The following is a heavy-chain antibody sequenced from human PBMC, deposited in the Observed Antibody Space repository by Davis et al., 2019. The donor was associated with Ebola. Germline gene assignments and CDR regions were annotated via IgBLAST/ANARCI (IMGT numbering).Heavy chain of an antibody. CDR2: LSTRDGGT. V-gene: IGHV3-23*01. CDR1: GFDFSGYA. J-gene: IGHJ4*02. D-gene: IGHD3-22*01. CDR3: AKATFYYDNSGYNGLFDN. Sequence: GESLKISCEGSGFDFSGYAMSWVRQAPGQGLEWVSALSTRDGGTHYADSVRGRFTISRNKSKDTLYLQMNSLRAEETAVYYCAKATFYYDNSGYNGLFDNWGQGTLVTVS.